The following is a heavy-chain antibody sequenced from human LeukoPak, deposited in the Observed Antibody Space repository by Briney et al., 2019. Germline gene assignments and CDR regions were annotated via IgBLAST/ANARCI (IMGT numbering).Heavy chain of an antibody. D-gene: IGHD6-13*01. CDR3: ARLGLKAAAGNWFDP. CDR1: GGSISSYY. Sequence: SETLSLTCTVSGGSISSYYWSWIRQPPGKGLEWIGYIYYSGSTNYNPSLKGRVTISVDASKNQFSLKLSSVTAADTAVYYCARLGLKAAAGNWFDPWGQGTLVTVSS. J-gene: IGHJ5*02. CDR2: IYYSGST. V-gene: IGHV4-59*08.